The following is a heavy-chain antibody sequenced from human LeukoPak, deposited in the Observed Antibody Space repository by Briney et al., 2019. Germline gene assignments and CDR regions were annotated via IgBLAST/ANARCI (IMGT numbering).Heavy chain of an antibody. V-gene: IGHV3-53*01. Sequence: GGSLRLSCAASGFTVSSNYMSWVRQAPGKGLEWVSLINSGGRTYYADSVRGRFTISRDNSKNTPYLQMNSLRAEDTAVYFCAREMYYYDTSGYFAFDIWGRGTMVTVSS. CDR2: INSGGRT. CDR3: AREMYYYDTSGYFAFDI. CDR1: GFTVSSNY. J-gene: IGHJ3*02. D-gene: IGHD3-22*01.